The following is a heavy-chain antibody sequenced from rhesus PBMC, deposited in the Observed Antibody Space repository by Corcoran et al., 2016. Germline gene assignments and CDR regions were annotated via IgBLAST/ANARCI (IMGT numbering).Heavy chain of an antibody. V-gene: IGHV4-169*02. CDR1: CGSLSSTY. CDR2: INGRGSST. J-gene: IGHJ4*01. Sequence: QLQLQESGPGLVKPSETLSVTCAVSCGSLSSTYWSWIRQAPGKGLECIGYINGRGSSTDYNPTLKSRVTLSVDTSKNQFSLKLSSVTAADTAVYYCVRDGGSGWNFDYWGQGVLVTVSS. D-gene: IGHD6-31*01. CDR3: VRDGGSGWNFDY.